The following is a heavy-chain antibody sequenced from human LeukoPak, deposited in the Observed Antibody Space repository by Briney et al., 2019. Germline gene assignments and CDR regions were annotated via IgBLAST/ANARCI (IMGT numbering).Heavy chain of an antibody. V-gene: IGHV1-69*06. CDR1: GGTFSSYA. CDR3: ARVLGSTMVRGVINWFDP. J-gene: IGHJ5*02. CDR2: IIPIFGTA. Sequence: EASVKVSCKASGGTFSSYAISWVRQAPGQGLEWMGGIIPIFGTANYAQKFQGRVTITADKSTSTAYMELSSLRSEDMAVYYCARVLGSTMVRGVINWFDPWGQGTLVTVSS. D-gene: IGHD3-10*01.